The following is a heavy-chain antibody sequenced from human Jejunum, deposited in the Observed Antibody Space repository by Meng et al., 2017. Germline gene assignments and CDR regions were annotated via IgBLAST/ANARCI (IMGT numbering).Heavy chain of an antibody. J-gene: IGHJ4*02. Sequence: GGSLRLSCTASGITFSDAWMTWVRQVPGKGLEWVARIKPKSYSGTTDYAASMNGRVAISRDDAKSTLFLQMNSLQTEDTAMYYCTTGTAATTDFDHWGQGTLVTVSS. CDR3: TTGTAATTDFDH. CDR2: IKPKSYSGTT. V-gene: IGHV3-15*01. CDR1: GITFSDAW. D-gene: IGHD2-21*02.